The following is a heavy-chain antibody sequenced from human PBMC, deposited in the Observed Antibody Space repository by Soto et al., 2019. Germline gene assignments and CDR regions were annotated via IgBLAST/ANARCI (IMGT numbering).Heavy chain of an antibody. CDR2: ISSGSEYI. D-gene: IGHD2-15*01. CDR1: GFTFSTYG. V-gene: IGHV3-21*01. CDR3: XXXXXSGSXMEV. Sequence: EMQLVESGGGLVKPGGSLRLSCAASGFTFSTYGMNWVRQAPGKGLEWVSSISSGSEYIYYADSLKGRLTISRDKARXXXXXXXXXXXXXXXXXXXXXXXXXSGSXMEVWGQGTTVTX. J-gene: IGHJ6*02.